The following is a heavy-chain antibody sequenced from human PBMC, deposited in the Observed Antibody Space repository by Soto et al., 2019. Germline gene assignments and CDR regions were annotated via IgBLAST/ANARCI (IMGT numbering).Heavy chain of an antibody. J-gene: IGHJ4*02. CDR2: IYYSGST. CDR1: GGSISSYY. Sequence: QVQLQESGPGLVKPSETLSLTCTVSGGSISSYYWSWIRQPPGKGLEWIGYIYYSGSTNYNPSPTTRVTISVATSKTQFSLNLSSVTASDTAVYYCARHHDSWGQGTLVTVSS. CDR3: ARHHDS. V-gene: IGHV4-59*08.